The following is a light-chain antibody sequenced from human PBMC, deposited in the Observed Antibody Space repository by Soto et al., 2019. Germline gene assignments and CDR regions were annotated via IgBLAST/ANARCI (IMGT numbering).Light chain of an antibody. V-gene: IGLV1-40*01. CDR2: GNS. Sequence: QSVLTQPPSVSGAPGQRVTISCTGSSSNIGAGYDVHWYQQLPGTAPKLLIYGNSXRPXXVPDRFSGSKSGTSASLAITGXXXXXXXXYYCQSYDSSLHVVFGGGTKLTVL. CDR3: QSYDSSLHVV. CDR1: SSNIGAGYD. J-gene: IGLJ2*01.